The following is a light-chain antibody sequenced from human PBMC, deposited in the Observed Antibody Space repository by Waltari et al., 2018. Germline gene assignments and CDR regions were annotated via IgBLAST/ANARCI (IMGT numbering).Light chain of an antibody. CDR2: GST. CDR1: SPKTRAADD. V-gene: IGLV1-40*01. CDR3: QSYDSSLSAWV. Sequence: QTVLTQPPSVSGAPGQRVTTSCTGSPKTRAADDVNCYQQLPGTSPKLLIYGSTNRPSGVPDRFSASKSGTSASLAITGLQAEDEADYYCQSYDSSLSAWVFGGGTRLTVL. J-gene: IGLJ3*02.